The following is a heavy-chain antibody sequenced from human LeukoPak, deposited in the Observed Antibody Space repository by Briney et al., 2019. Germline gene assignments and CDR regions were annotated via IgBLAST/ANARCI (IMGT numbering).Heavy chain of an antibody. V-gene: IGHV3-15*01. CDR2: LKSKTEGWAT. D-gene: IGHD2-21*01. Sequence: ETLTLSCAASGFTFSNAWMSWVPPAPGMGLEWLGRLKSKTEGWATDFAAPVKGRFTISSNDSKNKLCLLMTSLKNEYTGAYYCTTAPVISCGYWFDPCGEGTLVTVSS. J-gene: IGHJ5*02. CDR1: GFTFSNAW. CDR3: TTAPVISCGYWFDP.